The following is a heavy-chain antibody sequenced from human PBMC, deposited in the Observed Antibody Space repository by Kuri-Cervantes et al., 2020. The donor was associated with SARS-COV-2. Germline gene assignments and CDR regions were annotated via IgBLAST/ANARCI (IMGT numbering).Heavy chain of an antibody. CDR1: GFLFSASA. CDR3: TRHREYYDFWSGHNYYYYYMDV. Sequence: GGSLRLSCEVSGFLFSASAIHWVRQGSGKGLEWVGRVRGKANNYATAYAASVKGRFTISRDDSKNMAYLQMNSLKTEDTAVYYCTRHREYYDFWSGHNYYYYYMDVWGKGTTVTVSS. D-gene: IGHD3-3*01. V-gene: IGHV3-73*01. CDR2: VRGKANNYAT. J-gene: IGHJ6*03.